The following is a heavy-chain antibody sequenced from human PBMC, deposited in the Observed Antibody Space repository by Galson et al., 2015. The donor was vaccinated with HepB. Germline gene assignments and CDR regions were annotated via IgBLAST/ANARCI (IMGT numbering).Heavy chain of an antibody. CDR2: IIPILGIA. J-gene: IGHJ2*01. D-gene: IGHD2-21*02. V-gene: IGHV1-69*04. Sequence: SVKVSCKASGGTFSSYAISWVRQAPGQGFEWMGRIIPILGIANYAQKFQGRVTITTDKSTSTAYMELSSLRSEDTAVYYCARVLSAGCGGDCYDWYFDLWGRGTLVTVSS. CDR3: ARVLSAGCGGDCYDWYFDL. CDR1: GGTFSSYA.